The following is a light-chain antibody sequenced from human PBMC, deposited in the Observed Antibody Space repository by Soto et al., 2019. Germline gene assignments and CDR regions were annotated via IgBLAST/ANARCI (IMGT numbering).Light chain of an antibody. CDR2: DAS. V-gene: IGKV1-5*01. Sequence: DIQMTQSPSTLSASVGDRVTITCRASQTITRWMAWYKQKPGKAPKLRIYDASTLESGVPSRFSGSRSGTEFTLTISSLKPDDFATYYCQQYNSYSWTFGQGTKVDIK. J-gene: IGKJ1*01. CDR1: QTITRW. CDR3: QQYNSYSWT.